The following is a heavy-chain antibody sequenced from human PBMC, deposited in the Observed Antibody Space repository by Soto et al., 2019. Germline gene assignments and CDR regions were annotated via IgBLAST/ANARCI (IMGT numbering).Heavy chain of an antibody. CDR2: INPNSGGT. J-gene: IGHJ6*02. D-gene: IGHD2-2*02. CDR1: GYTFTGYY. CDR3: ARQYQLLYYYYGMDV. Sequence: ASVKVSCKASGYTFTGYYMHWVRQAPGQGLEWMGWINPNSGGTNYAQKFQGGVTMTRDTSISTAYMELSRLRSDDTAVYYCARQYQLLYYYYGMDVWGQGTTVTVSS. V-gene: IGHV1-2*02.